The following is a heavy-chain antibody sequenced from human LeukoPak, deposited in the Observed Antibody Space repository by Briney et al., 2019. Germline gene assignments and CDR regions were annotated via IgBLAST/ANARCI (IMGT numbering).Heavy chain of an antibody. V-gene: IGHV1-69*13. Sequence: ASVKVSCKASGYTFTGFYIHWLRQAPGQGLEWMGGIIPIFGTANYAQKFQGRVTITADESTSTAYMELSSLRSEDTAVYYCARVAREFGGAAYYYYYMDVWGKGTTVTISS. CDR2: IIPIFGTA. D-gene: IGHD3-10*01. CDR3: ARVAREFGGAAYYYYYMDV. CDR1: GYTFTGFY. J-gene: IGHJ6*03.